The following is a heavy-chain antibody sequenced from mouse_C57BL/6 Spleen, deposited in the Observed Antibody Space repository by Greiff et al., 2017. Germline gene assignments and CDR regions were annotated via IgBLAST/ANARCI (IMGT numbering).Heavy chain of an antibody. CDR1: GYTFTDYE. J-gene: IGHJ4*01. Sequence: QVQLKESGAELVRPGASVTLSCKASGYTFTDYEMHWVKQTPVHGLEWIGAIDPETGGTAYNQKFKGKAILTADKSSSTAYMELRSLTSEDSAVYYCTAPIYYDYDGYYAMDYWGQGTSVTVSS. CDR3: TAPIYYDYDGYYAMDY. CDR2: IDPETGGT. D-gene: IGHD2-4*01. V-gene: IGHV1-15*01.